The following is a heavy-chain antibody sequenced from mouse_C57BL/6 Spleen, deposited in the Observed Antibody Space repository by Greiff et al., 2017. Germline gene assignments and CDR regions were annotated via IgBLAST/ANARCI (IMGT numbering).Heavy chain of an antibody. V-gene: IGHV5-17*01. D-gene: IGHD1-1*01. CDR1: GFTFSDYG. Sequence: DVMLVESGGGLVKPGGSLKLSCAASGFTFSDYGMHWVRQAPEKGLEWVAYISSGSSTIYYADTVKGRFTISRDNAKNTLFLQMTSLRSEDTAMYYCARRIYYYGSSLYAMDYWGQGTSVTVSS. CDR2: ISSGSSTI. J-gene: IGHJ4*01. CDR3: ARRIYYYGSSLYAMDY.